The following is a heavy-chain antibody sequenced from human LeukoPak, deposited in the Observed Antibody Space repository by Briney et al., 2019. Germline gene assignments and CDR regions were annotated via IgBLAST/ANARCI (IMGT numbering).Heavy chain of an antibody. CDR3: AKCYYDSSGYYTG. Sequence: GGSLRLSCAASGFTFSSYAMSWVRQAPGKGLEWVSAISGGGGSTYYADSVKGRFTISRDNSKNTLYLQMNSLRDEDSAVYYCAKCYYDSSGYYTGWGQGTLVTVS. CDR1: GFTFSSYA. J-gene: IGHJ4*02. CDR2: ISGGGGST. D-gene: IGHD3-22*01. V-gene: IGHV3-23*01.